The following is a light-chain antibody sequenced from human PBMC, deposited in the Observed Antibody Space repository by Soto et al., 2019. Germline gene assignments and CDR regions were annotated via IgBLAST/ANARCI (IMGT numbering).Light chain of an antibody. J-gene: IGKJ5*01. CDR3: QQYHHWPPIT. V-gene: IGKV3-15*01. Sequence: IVMTQSPATLSVSPGERVTLSCRASQNIDINLVWYQQKPGQAPRLLIFRASTRATGIPARFSGSGSGTEFTLTISSLQSEDFAIYYCQQYHHWPPITFGQGTRLEIK. CDR1: QNIDIN. CDR2: RAS.